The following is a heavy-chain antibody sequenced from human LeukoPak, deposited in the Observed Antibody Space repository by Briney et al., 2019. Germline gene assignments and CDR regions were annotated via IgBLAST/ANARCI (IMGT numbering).Heavy chain of an antibody. Sequence: PGGSLRLSCAASGFTFSSYAMGWGGQSPGKGLEWGSAISGSGGSTYYADSVKGRFTISRDNSKNTLYLQMNSLRAEDTAVYYCAKRPDYGEPTYYFDYWGQGTLVTVSS. V-gene: IGHV3-23*01. CDR1: GFTFSSYA. J-gene: IGHJ4*02. D-gene: IGHD4-17*01. CDR2: ISGSGGST. CDR3: AKRPDYGEPTYYFDY.